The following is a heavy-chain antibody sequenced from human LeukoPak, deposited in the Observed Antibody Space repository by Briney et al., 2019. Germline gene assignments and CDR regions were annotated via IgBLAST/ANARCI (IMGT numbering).Heavy chain of an antibody. Sequence: GASVKVSCKVSGYTLTELSMHWVRQAPGKGLEWMGGFDPEDGETIYAQKLQGRVTMTTDTSTSTAYMELRSLRSDDTAVYYCARDRGRAPFDPWGQGTLVTVSS. CDR3: ARDRGRAPFDP. D-gene: IGHD3-10*01. J-gene: IGHJ5*02. CDR2: FDPEDGET. V-gene: IGHV1-24*01. CDR1: GYTLTELS.